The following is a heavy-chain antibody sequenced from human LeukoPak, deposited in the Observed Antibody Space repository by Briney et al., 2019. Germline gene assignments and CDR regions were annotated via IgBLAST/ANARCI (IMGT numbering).Heavy chain of an antibody. V-gene: IGHV4-39*01. D-gene: IGHD3-16*01. CDR2: IYYSGST. J-gene: IGHJ4*02. CDR3: ARSVGGGAFDY. Sequence: SETLSLTCTVSGGSISSSSYYWGWIRQPPGKGLEWIGSIYYSGSTYYNPSLKSRVTISVDTSKNQFSLKLSSVTAADTAVYYCARSVGGGAFDYWGLGTLVTVSS. CDR1: GGSISSSSYY.